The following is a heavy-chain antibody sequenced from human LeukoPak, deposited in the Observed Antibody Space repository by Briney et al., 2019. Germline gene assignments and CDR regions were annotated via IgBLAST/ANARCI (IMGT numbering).Heavy chain of an antibody. CDR1: GYTFTSYG. CDR2: ISAYNGNT. Sequence: ASVKVSCKASGYTFTSYGISWVRQAPGQGLEWMGWISAYNGNTNYAQKLQGRVTMTTDTSTSTAYMELRSLRSDDTAAYYCARYYIAVAGREDFDYWGQGTLVTVSS. D-gene: IGHD6-19*01. V-gene: IGHV1-18*01. CDR3: ARYYIAVAGREDFDY. J-gene: IGHJ4*02.